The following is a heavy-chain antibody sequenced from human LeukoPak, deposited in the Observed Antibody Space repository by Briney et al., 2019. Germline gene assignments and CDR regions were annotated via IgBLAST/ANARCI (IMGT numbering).Heavy chain of an antibody. V-gene: IGHV3-33*01. J-gene: IGHJ4*02. CDR2: IWYDGSNK. D-gene: IGHD6-13*01. CDR3: ARGGVRIAAAVTEG. CDR1: GFTFSSYG. Sequence: PEGSLRLSCAASGFTFSSYGMHWVRQAPGKGLEWVAVIWYDGSNKYYADSVKGRFTISRDNSKNTLYLQMNSLRAEDTAVYYCARGGVRIAAAVTEGWGQGTLVTVSS.